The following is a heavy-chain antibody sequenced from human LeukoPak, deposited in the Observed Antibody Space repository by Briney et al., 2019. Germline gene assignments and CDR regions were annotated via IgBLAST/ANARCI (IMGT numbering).Heavy chain of an antibody. CDR1: GGSFSGYY. J-gene: IGHJ6*03. V-gene: IGHV4-34*01. D-gene: IGHD6-13*01. CDR2: INHSGST. CDR3: ARRRDSSSLFYSYYYMHV. Sequence: SETLSLTCAVYGGSFSGYYWSWIRQPAGKVREWIGGINHSGSTNYNSSLNSRVTISVDTSKNQFSLKLSSVSAADTAVYYCARRRDSSSLFYSYYYMHVWGTGTTVTISS.